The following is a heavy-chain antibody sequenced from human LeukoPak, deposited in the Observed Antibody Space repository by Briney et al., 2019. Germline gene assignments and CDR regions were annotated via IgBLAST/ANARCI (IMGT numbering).Heavy chain of an antibody. CDR3: ARSPDYYDSSGYYYSASYYFDY. CDR2: IYSGGST. Sequence: GGSLRLSCAASGFTVSSNYMSWARQAPGKGLEWVSVIYSGGSTYYADSVKGRFTISRDNSKNTLYLQMNSLRAEDTAVYYCARSPDYYDSSGYYYSASYYFDYWGQGTLVTVSS. D-gene: IGHD3-22*01. V-gene: IGHV3-53*01. J-gene: IGHJ4*02. CDR1: GFTVSSNY.